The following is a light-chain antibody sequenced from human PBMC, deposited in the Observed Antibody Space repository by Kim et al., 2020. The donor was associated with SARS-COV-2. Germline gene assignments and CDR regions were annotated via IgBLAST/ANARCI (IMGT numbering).Light chain of an antibody. Sequence: SSELTQDSAVSVALGQTVRITCQGDSLRSYYASWYQQKPGQAPVLVIYGKNNRPSGIPDRFSGSSSGNTASLTITGAQAEDEADYYCNSRDSSGRVFGGGTKLTVL. V-gene: IGLV3-19*01. CDR1: SLRSYY. CDR3: NSRDSSGRV. CDR2: GKN. J-gene: IGLJ3*02.